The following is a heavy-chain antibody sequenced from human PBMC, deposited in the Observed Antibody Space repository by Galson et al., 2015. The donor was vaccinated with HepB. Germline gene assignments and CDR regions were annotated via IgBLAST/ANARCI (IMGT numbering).Heavy chain of an antibody. Sequence: SLRLSCAGSGFRFHYYALHWVRQAPGKGLEFVSGISHNGGATKFADSLRDRFTIPRDNSKNTMYLQMNSLRTEDTAVYYCVKEDILTGYSVGSFHFWGRGTMVTVSS. D-gene: IGHD3-9*01. J-gene: IGHJ3*01. CDR3: VKEDILTGYSVGSFHF. V-gene: IGHV3-64D*06. CDR1: GFRFHYYA. CDR2: ISHNGGAT.